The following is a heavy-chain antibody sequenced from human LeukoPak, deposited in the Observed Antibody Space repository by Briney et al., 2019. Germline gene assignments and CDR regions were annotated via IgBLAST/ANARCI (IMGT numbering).Heavy chain of an antibody. D-gene: IGHD3-3*01. CDR2: ISGSGGSA. CDR1: GFTFSSYA. CDR3: VISSSGVVPIPDY. V-gene: IGHV3-23*01. Sequence: GASLRLSCAASGFTFSSYAMSWVRQAPGKGLEWVSAISGSGGSAYYADSVKGRFTISRDNSKNTLYLQMNSLRAEDTAVYYCVISSSGVVPIPDYWGQGTLVTVSS. J-gene: IGHJ4*02.